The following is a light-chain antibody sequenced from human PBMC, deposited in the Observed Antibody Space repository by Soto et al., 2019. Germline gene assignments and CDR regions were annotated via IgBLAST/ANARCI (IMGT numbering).Light chain of an antibody. V-gene: IGLV2-14*01. CDR3: SSYTSSSAHYV. CDR1: SSDGGGYNY. Sequence: QSALTQPASVSASPAQSITISCTGTSSDGGGYNYVSWYQQHPGKPSKLMIYDVSNRPSGLSTRFSGSKSGNTASLTISGLQAEDEADYYCSSYTSSSAHYVFGTGTKLTVL. CDR2: DVS. J-gene: IGLJ1*01.